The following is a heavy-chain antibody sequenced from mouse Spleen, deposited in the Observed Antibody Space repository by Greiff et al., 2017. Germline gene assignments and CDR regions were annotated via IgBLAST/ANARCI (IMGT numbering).Heavy chain of an antibody. CDR3: ARCEGITTAHYAMDY. CDR1: GYTFTSYW. V-gene: IGHV1-61*01. Sequence: QVQLQQPGAELVRPGSSVKLSCKASGYTFTSYWMDWVKQRPGQGLEWIGNIYPSDSETHYNQKFKDKATLTVDKSSSTAYMQLSSLTSEDSAVYYCARCEGITTAHYAMDYWGQGTSVTVSS. CDR2: IYPSDSET. J-gene: IGHJ4*01. D-gene: IGHD1-2*01.